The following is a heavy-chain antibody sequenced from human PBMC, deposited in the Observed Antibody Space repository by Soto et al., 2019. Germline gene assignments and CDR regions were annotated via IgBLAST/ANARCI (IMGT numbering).Heavy chain of an antibody. J-gene: IGHJ5*02. D-gene: IGHD2-15*01. Sequence: QVQLVQSGAEVKKPGASVRVSCKASGYTFTSSDVYWVRQATGQGLELMGWMNPNTGNTGYAQKFQGRVTMTRNTSISTAYMELSSLRSEDTAVYYCARGSNHCSGGSRYSDWFDPWGQGTPVTVSS. V-gene: IGHV1-8*01. CDR2: MNPNTGNT. CDR1: GYTFTSSD. CDR3: ARGSNHCSGGSRYSDWFDP.